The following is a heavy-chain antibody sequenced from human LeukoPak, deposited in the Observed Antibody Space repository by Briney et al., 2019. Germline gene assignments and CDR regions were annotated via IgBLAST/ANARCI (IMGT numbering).Heavy chain of an antibody. CDR1: GYTFTDYY. D-gene: IGHD5-18*01. Sequence: ASVKVSCKASGYTFTDYYMHWVRQAPGQGLEWMAWINPKSGGTNDAQNFQGRVTMTRDTSISTAYMELSRLRSDDTAVYYCARGGWTGYNYGSLPEYYFDYWGQGTLVIVSS. J-gene: IGHJ4*02. CDR2: INPKSGGT. CDR3: ARGGWTGYNYGSLPEYYFDY. V-gene: IGHV1-2*02.